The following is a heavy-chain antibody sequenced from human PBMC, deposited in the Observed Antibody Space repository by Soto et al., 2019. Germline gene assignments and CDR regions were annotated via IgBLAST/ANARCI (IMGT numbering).Heavy chain of an antibody. CDR1: GYSFTTYG. J-gene: IGHJ4*02. Sequence: VASVKVSCKTSGYSFTTYGIIWMRQAPGQGLEWMGWISPHNGNTDYSQKFQGRVSMTTDTPTTTAYMELRNLRSDDTAVYFCARPYDNSNSPRLDYWGQGTLVTVSS. V-gene: IGHV1-18*01. CDR2: ISPHNGNT. CDR3: ARPYDNSNSPRLDY. D-gene: IGHD3-22*01.